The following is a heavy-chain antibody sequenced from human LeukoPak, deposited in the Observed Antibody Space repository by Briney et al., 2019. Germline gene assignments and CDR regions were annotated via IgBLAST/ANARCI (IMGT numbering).Heavy chain of an antibody. CDR2: IKQDGSEK. V-gene: IGHV3-7*01. Sequence: GGSLRLSCAASGFTFSSYWMSWVRQAPGKGLEWVANIKQDGSEKYYVDSVKGRFTISRDNAKNSLYLQMNSLRAEDTAVYYCARGDYYDSSGYYLYYFDYWGQGTLVTVSS. D-gene: IGHD3-22*01. CDR1: GFTFSSYW. J-gene: IGHJ4*02. CDR3: ARGDYYDSSGYYLYYFDY.